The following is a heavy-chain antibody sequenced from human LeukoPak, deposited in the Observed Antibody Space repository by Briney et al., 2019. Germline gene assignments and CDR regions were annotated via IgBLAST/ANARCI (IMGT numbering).Heavy chain of an antibody. Sequence: GGSLRLSCAASGFTFSSYWMSWVCQAPGKGLEWVANIKQDGSEKYYVDSVKGRFTISRDNAKNSLYLQMNSLRAEDTAVYYCARVLDTAMAYFDYWGQGTLVTVSS. V-gene: IGHV3-7*01. D-gene: IGHD5-18*01. CDR1: GFTFSSYW. CDR2: IKQDGSEK. J-gene: IGHJ4*02. CDR3: ARVLDTAMAYFDY.